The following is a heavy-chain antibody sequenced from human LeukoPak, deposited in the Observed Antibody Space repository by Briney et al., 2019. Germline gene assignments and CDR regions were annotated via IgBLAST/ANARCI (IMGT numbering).Heavy chain of an antibody. D-gene: IGHD3-10*01. J-gene: IGHJ4*02. CDR3: ARDLEGNYYGSGRDPDY. V-gene: IGHV3-21*01. CDR1: GFTFSSYS. Sequence: GGSLRLSCAASGFTFSSYSMNWVRQAPGKGLEWVSSISSSSSYIYYADSVKGRFTISRDNAKNSLYLQMNSLRAEDTAVYYCARDLEGNYYGSGRDPDYWGQGTLVTVSS. CDR2: ISSSSSYI.